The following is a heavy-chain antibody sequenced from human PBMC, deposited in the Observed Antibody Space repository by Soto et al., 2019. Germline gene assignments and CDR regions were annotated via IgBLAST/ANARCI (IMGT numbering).Heavy chain of an antibody. J-gene: IGHJ4*02. Sequence: GGSLRLSCAASGFTFSSYAMSWVRQAPGKGLEWVSAISGSGGSTYYADSVKGRFTISRDNSKNTLYLQMNSVRAEDTAVYYCAKDKGSILRYFDWLSGEFDYWGQGTLVTVSS. V-gene: IGHV3-23*01. CDR2: ISGSGGST. CDR1: GFTFSSYA. CDR3: AKDKGSILRYFDWLSGEFDY. D-gene: IGHD3-9*01.